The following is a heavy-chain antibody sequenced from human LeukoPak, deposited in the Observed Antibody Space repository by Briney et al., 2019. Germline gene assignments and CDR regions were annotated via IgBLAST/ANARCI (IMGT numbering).Heavy chain of an antibody. V-gene: IGHV1-69*13. D-gene: IGHD3-3*01. J-gene: IGHJ6*03. Sequence: ASVKVSCKASGGTFSSYVISWVRQAPGQGLEWMGGIIPIFGTANYAQKFQGRVTITADESTSTAYMELSSLRSEDTAVYYCARETITIFGVVISYMDVWGKGTTVTVS. CDR2: IIPIFGTA. CDR1: GGTFSSYV. CDR3: ARETITIFGVVISYMDV.